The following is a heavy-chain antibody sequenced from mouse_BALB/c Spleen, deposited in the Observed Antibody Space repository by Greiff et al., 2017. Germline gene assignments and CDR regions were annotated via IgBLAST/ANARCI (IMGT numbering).Heavy chain of an antibody. J-gene: IGHJ2*01. Sequence: VMLVESGPGLVAPSQSLSITCTVSGFSLTSYGVHWVRQPPGKGLEWLGVIWAGGSTNYNSALMSRQSISKDNSKSQVFLKMNSLQTDDTAMYYCARGRHDHGFFDYWGQGTTLTVSS. V-gene: IGHV2-9*02. CDR3: ARGRHDHGFFDY. CDR1: GFSLTSYG. CDR2: IWAGGST.